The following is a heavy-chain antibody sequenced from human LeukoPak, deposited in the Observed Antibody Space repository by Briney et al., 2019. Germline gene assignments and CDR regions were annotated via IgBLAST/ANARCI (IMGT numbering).Heavy chain of an antibody. Sequence: SETLSLTCNVSGGSISSRSYYWSWLRQPPGKGLEWIATIYHSGSTYYNASLKSRVTISVDTSKSHFSLKLSSVTAADTAMYYCPKYTGVNGYYFDYWGQGTLVTVSS. J-gene: IGHJ4*02. V-gene: IGHV4-39*02. CDR2: IYHSGST. D-gene: IGHD2-8*01. CDR3: PKYTGVNGYYFDY. CDR1: GGSISSRSYY.